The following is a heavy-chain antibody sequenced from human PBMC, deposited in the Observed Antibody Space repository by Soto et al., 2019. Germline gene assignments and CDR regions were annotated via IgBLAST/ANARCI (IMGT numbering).Heavy chain of an antibody. CDR1: GYTFTSYG. J-gene: IGHJ4*02. CDR3: GRDRSGRYSYGQGPDY. D-gene: IGHD5-18*01. Sequence: HVQLVQSGAEVKKPGASVKVSCKASGYTFTSYGISWVRQPPGQGLEWMGWISTYNGNTNYAQKPQGRVTMTTDTSTSTAHVEVSGLRSDATAVYYFGRDRSGRYSYGQGPDYWGQGTLVTVAS. CDR2: ISTYNGNT. V-gene: IGHV1-18*04.